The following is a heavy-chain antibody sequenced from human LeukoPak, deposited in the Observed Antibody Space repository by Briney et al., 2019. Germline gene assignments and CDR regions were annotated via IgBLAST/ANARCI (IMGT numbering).Heavy chain of an antibody. CDR1: GYTFTSYG. J-gene: IGHJ4*02. CDR3: ARLNWGEYYFDY. CDR2: ISAYNGNT. V-gene: IGHV1-18*04. Sequence: ASVKVSCKTSGYTFTSYGISWVRQAPGQGLEWMGWISAYNGNTNYAQKLQGRVTMTTDTSTSTAYMELRSLRSDDTAVYYCARLNWGEYYFDYWGQGTLVTVSS. D-gene: IGHD7-27*01.